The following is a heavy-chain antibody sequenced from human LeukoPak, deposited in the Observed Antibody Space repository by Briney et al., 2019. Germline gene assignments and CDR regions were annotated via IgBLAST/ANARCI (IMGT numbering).Heavy chain of an antibody. CDR1: GGSISSGDYY. CDR2: IYYSGST. CDR3: ARGFRTPSGSWNYYYYYGMDV. V-gene: IGHV4-30-4*01. D-gene: IGHD6-13*01. Sequence: PSETLSLTCTVSGGSISSGDYYWSWIRQPPGKGLEWIGYIYYSGSTYYNPSLKSRVTISVDTSKNQFSLKLSSVTAADTAVYYCARGFRTPSGSWNYYYYYGMDVWGQGTTVTVSS. J-gene: IGHJ6*02.